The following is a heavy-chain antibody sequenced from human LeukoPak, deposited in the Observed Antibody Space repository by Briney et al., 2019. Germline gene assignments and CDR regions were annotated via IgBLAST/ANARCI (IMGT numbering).Heavy chain of an antibody. J-gene: IGHJ4*02. CDR2: ISGSGGST. CDR3: ARPSPYSGRLFRD. CDR1: GFTFSSYA. Sequence: GGSLRLSCAASGFTFSSYAMSWVRQAPGKGLEWVSAISGSGGSTYYADSVKGRFTISRDNSKNTLFLQMNSLRAEDTAVYYCARPSPYSGRLFRDWSQGTLVTVSS. D-gene: IGHD1-26*01. V-gene: IGHV3-23*01.